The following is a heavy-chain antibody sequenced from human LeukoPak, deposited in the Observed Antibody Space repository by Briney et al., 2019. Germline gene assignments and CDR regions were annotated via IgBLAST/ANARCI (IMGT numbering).Heavy chain of an antibody. CDR3: ARDVDYGSGSYYKPGYYYYYGMDV. V-gene: IGHV4-4*07. J-gene: IGHJ6*02. CDR2: IYTSGST. D-gene: IGHD3-10*01. Sequence: SETLSLTCTVSGGSISSYYWSWIRQPAGKGLEWIRRIYTSGSTNYNPSLKSRVTMSVDTSKNQFSLKLSSVTAADTAVYYCARDVDYGSGSYYKPGYYYYYGMDVWGQGTTVTVSS. CDR1: GGSISSYY.